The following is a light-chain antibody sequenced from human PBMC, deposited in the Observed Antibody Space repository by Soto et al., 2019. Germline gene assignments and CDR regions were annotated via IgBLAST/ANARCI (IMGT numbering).Light chain of an antibody. CDR1: SSNVGSNS. CDR2: NNY. CDR3: AAWDDSLNGPV. J-gene: IGLJ1*01. Sequence: QSVLTQPPSASGTPGQRVTISCSGSSSNVGSNSVNWYQQLPGTAPKLLIYNNYQRPSGVPDRFSGSKSGTSASLAISGLQSKDEADYYCAAWDDSLNGPVFGTGTKLTVL. V-gene: IGLV1-44*01.